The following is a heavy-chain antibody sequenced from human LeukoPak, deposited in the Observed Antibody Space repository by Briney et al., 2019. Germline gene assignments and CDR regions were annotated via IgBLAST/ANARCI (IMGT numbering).Heavy chain of an antibody. V-gene: IGHV3-74*01. J-gene: IGHJ4*02. D-gene: IGHD3-16*01. CDR2: INTDGSGT. CDR3: ATLPTVNVIVGGVFDY. Sequence: GGSLRLSCAASGFTFSSYWMHWVRQAPGKGLVWVSYINTDGSGTSYADSVKGRFTISRDNAKNTLYLQMNSLRAEDTAVYYCATLPTVNVIVGGVFDYWGQGTLVTVSS. CDR1: GFTFSSYW.